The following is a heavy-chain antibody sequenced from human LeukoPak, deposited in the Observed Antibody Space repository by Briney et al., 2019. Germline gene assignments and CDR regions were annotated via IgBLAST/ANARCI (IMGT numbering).Heavy chain of an antibody. J-gene: IGHJ6*03. Sequence: ASVKVSCKASGGTFSSYAISWVRQAPGQGLEWMGGIIPIFGTANYAQKFQGRVTMTRNTSISTAYMELSSLRSEDTAVYYCAGGGVGAIENYYYYYYMDVWGKGTTVTISS. CDR1: GGTFSSYA. CDR3: AGGGVGAIENYYYYYYMDV. V-gene: IGHV1-69*05. D-gene: IGHD1-26*01. CDR2: IIPIFGTA.